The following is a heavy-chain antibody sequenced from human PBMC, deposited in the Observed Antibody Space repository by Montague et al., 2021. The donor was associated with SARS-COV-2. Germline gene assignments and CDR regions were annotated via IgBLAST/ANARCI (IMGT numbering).Heavy chain of an antibody. D-gene: IGHD6-13*01. CDR2: IHNAGSA. V-gene: IGHV4-39*01. CDR1: GGSFSSGDSY. Sequence: SETLSLTCSVSGGSFSSGDSYWGWIRQAPGKGLEWIGDIHNAGSAYYNPSLRSRVTISAATSKNQFSLKLNSVTAADTAVYYCVATYNGNWYYFDYWGQGTLVTVSS. J-gene: IGHJ4*02. CDR3: VATYNGNWYYFDY.